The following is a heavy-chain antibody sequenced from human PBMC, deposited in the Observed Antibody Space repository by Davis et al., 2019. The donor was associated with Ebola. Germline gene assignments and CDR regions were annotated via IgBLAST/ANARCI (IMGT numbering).Heavy chain of an antibody. V-gene: IGHV3-21*01. D-gene: IGHD1-26*01. CDR1: GFTFSSYS. Sequence: GGSLRLSCAASGFTFSSYSMNWVRQAPGKGLEWVSFISSSSKYIYYTDSVKVRFTISRDNAKNSVYLEMNSLRAEDTAVYYCARGGGGGSYYLDYWGQGTLVTVSS. CDR3: ARGGGGGSYYLDY. CDR2: ISSSSKYI. J-gene: IGHJ4*02.